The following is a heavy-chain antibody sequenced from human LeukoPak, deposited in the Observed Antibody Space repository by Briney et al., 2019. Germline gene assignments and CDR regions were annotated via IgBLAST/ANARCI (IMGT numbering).Heavy chain of an antibody. Sequence: KTGESLKISCKGSGYGFTSYWIGWVRQMPGKGLEWMGIIYPGDSDTRYSPSFQGQVTISADKSISTAYLQWSSLKASDTAMYYCARQKSVAATRYYYYGMDVWGQGTTVTVSS. D-gene: IGHD2-15*01. J-gene: IGHJ6*02. CDR1: GYGFTSYW. CDR2: IYPGDSDT. CDR3: ARQKSVAATRYYYYGMDV. V-gene: IGHV5-51*01.